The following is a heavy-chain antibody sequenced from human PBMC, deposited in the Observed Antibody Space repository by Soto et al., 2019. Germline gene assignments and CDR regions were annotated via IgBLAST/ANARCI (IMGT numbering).Heavy chain of an antibody. CDR2: IYYSGST. Sequence: SETLSLTCTVSGGSISSGGYYWSWIRQHPGKGLEWIGYIYYSGSTYYNPSLKSRVTISVDTSKNQFSLKLSSVTAADTAVYYCARVVVVAARVDWFDPWGQGTLVTVSS. J-gene: IGHJ5*02. CDR1: GGSISSGGYY. D-gene: IGHD2-15*01. CDR3: ARVVVVAARVDWFDP. V-gene: IGHV4-31*03.